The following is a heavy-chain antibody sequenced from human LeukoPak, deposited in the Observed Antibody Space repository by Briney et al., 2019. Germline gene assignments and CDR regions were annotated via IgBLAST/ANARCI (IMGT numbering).Heavy chain of an antibody. Sequence: GGSLRLSCAASGFLFSSYAMHWVRQTPGKGLEWVALISYDVINKYYADSVKGRFTISRDNSNNTLYLQMNSLTLEDTAIYYCVRGYYLGPRLGNWGQGTLVTVSS. D-gene: IGHD3-22*01. J-gene: IGHJ4*02. CDR3: VRGYYLGPRLGN. V-gene: IGHV3-30*04. CDR2: ISYDVINK. CDR1: GFLFSSYA.